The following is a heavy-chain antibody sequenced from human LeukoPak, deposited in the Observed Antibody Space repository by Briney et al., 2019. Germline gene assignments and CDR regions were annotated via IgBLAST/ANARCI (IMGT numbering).Heavy chain of an antibody. D-gene: IGHD2-8*01. CDR1: GFTFSSYP. CDR2: ITHNGGST. V-gene: IGHV3-64*01. Sequence: PGGSLRHSCAASGFTFSSYPMYWVRQAPGKGLEYVSAITHNGGSTYYANSVKGRFTISRDNSKNTLYLQMGSLRAEDMAVYYCARGRYCSNGVCQYFAYWGKGTLVTVSS. J-gene: IGHJ4*02. CDR3: ARGRYCSNGVCQYFAY.